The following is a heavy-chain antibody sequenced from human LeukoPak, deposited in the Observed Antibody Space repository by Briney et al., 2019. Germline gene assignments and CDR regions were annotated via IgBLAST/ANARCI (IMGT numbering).Heavy chain of an antibody. J-gene: IGHJ3*02. V-gene: IGHV4-59*01. Sequence: PSETLSLTCTVSGCSISSYYWSWIRQPPGKGLEWIGYIYYSGSTNYNPSLKSRVTISVDTSKNQFSLKLSSVTAADTAVYYCATGGTGDSIAFDIWGQGTMVTVSS. CDR1: GCSISSYY. CDR2: IYYSGST. CDR3: ATGGTGDSIAFDI. D-gene: IGHD4-17*01.